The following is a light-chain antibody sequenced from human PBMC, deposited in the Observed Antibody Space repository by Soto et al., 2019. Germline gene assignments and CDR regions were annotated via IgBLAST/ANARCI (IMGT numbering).Light chain of an antibody. J-gene: IGKJ1*01. CDR1: QSVSSSY. Sequence: EIVLTQSPGTLSLSPGERASLSCRASQSVSSSYLAWYQQKPGQAPRLLIYGASSRATGIPDRFRGSGSGTDFTLTITRLEPEDFAVYYCHQYGSAPWTFGQGTKVDIK. CDR3: HQYGSAPWT. CDR2: GAS. V-gene: IGKV3-20*01.